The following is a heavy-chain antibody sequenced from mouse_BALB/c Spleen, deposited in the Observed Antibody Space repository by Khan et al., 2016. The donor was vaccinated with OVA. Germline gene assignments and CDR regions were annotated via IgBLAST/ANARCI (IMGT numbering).Heavy chain of an antibody. CDR2: ITPNNGGT. CDR1: GYAFTDYN. D-gene: IGHD1-1*01. CDR3: ARGGFGSPFAY. Sequence: VRLQQSGPELVKPGASVKIPCKASGYAFTDYNMDWVKQSHGKSLEWIGDITPNNGGTIYNQNFKGKATLTVDKSSNPAYMELRSLTSEDSAVYYWARGGFGSPFAYWGQGTLVTVS. J-gene: IGHJ3*01. V-gene: IGHV1-18*01.